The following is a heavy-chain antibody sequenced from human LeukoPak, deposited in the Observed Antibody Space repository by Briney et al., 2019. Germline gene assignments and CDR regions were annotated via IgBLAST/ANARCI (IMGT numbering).Heavy chain of an antibody. Sequence: GGSLRLSCAASGITFSSYAMSWVRQAPGKGLEWVSAISGGGGNTYYADSVKGRFTISRDNSKNTLYLQMNSLRAEDTAVYYCARGGRTLIDYGDYVWGQGTLVTVSS. CDR1: GITFSSYA. J-gene: IGHJ4*02. CDR2: ISGGGGNT. D-gene: IGHD4-17*01. V-gene: IGHV3-23*01. CDR3: ARGGRTLIDYGDYV.